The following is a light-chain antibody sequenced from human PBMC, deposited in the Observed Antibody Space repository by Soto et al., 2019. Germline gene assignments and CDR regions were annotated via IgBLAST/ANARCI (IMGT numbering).Light chain of an antibody. CDR1: SSNIGSNT. Sequence: QSVLTQPPSTSGTPGQRVTISCSGSSSNIGSNTVHWYQQIPGTAPKLLIYTNNQRSSGVSDRFSGSKSDTSASLVISGLQSEDKADYYCATWDNGLTGVVFGGGTKVTVL. CDR2: TNN. CDR3: ATWDNGLTGVV. J-gene: IGLJ2*01. V-gene: IGLV1-44*01.